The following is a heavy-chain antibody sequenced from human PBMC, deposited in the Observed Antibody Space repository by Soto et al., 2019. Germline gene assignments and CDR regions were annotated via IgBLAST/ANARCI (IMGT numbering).Heavy chain of an antibody. J-gene: IGHJ4*02. Sequence: PGESLKISCKGSGYSFDGYWISWVRQMPGKGLEWMGIIYPGDSDTRYSPTFQGQVTISADKSISTAYLQWSSLKASDTAMYYCARHARNYYDSSGYCDYWGQGTLVTVSS. CDR1: GYSFDGYW. CDR2: IYPGDSDT. D-gene: IGHD3-22*01. V-gene: IGHV5-51*01. CDR3: ARHARNYYDSSGYCDY.